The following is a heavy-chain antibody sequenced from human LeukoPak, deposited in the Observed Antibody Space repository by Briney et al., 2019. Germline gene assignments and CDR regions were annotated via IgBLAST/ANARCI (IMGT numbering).Heavy chain of an antibody. CDR2: IRSKANSYAT. D-gene: IGHD1-26*01. CDR1: GFTFSGSA. V-gene: IGHV3-73*01. J-gene: IGHJ5*02. Sequence: GGSLRLSCAASGFTFSGSAMHWVRQASGKGLEWVGRIRSKANSYATAYAASVKGRFTISRDDSKNTAYLQMNSLKTEDTAVYYCTRHLNPRGSYHNWFDHWGQGTLVTVSS. CDR3: TRHLNPRGSYHNWFDH.